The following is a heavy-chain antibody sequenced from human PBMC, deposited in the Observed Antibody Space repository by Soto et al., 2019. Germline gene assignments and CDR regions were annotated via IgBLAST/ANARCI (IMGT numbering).Heavy chain of an antibody. Sequence: QVQLVQSGAEVKKPGSSVKVSCKASGGTFSSYTISWVRQAPGQGLEWMGRIIPMLGIANYAQKFQGRVTITAGKSTSAAYMEVGSLRSEDTALYYCGRGYCSGGSCYWVPDWFDPWGEGTLDTVSS. CDR3: GRGYCSGGSCYWVPDWFDP. J-gene: IGHJ5*02. D-gene: IGHD2-15*01. CDR2: IIPMLGIA. V-gene: IGHV1-69*02. CDR1: GGTFSSYT.